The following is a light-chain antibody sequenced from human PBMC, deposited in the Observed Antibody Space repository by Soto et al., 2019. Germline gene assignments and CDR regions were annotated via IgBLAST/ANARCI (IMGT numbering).Light chain of an antibody. CDR3: CSHAGDNTYV. J-gene: IGLJ1*01. V-gene: IGLV2-8*01. CDR1: SDDVGGYNY. CDR2: EVS. Sequence: QSALTQPPSASGSLGQSVTISCTGTSDDVGGYNYVSWYQQHPGKAPKIMIYEVSKRPSGVPDRFSGSKSGNTASLTVSGRQAEDEAAYYCCSHAGDNTYVFGTGTKVTVL.